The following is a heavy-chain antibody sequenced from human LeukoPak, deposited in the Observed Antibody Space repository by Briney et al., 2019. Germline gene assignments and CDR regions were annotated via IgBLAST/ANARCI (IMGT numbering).Heavy chain of an antibody. D-gene: IGHD6-13*01. CDR2: INHSGST. CDR3: AREHSSSWLKPTQYYFDY. J-gene: IGHJ4*02. Sequence: SETPSLTCAVYGGSFSGYYWSWIRQPPGKGLEWIGEINHSGSTNYNPSLKSRVTISVDTSKNQFSLKLSSVTAADTAVYYCAREHSSSWLKPTQYYFDYWGQGTLVTVSS. V-gene: IGHV4-34*01. CDR1: GGSFSGYY.